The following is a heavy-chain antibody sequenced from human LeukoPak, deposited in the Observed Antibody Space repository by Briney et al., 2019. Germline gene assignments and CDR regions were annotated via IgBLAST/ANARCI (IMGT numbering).Heavy chain of an antibody. CDR1: GYSFTSYY. CDR2: INPSSGSI. V-gene: IGHV1-46*01. D-gene: IGHD6-19*01. Sequence: GASVKVSCKTSGYSFTSYYMHWVRQAPGQGLEWMGIINPSSGSITYAQKFLGRVTMTRDTSTSTIYMELSSLNSEDTAVYYCARASEWLVRFDYWGQGTLVTVSS. CDR3: ARASEWLVRFDY. J-gene: IGHJ4*02.